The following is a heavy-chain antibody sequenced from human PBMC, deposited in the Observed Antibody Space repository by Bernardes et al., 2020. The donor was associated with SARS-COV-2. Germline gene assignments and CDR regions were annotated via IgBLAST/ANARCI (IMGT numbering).Heavy chain of an antibody. CDR2: IYYSGST. V-gene: IGHV4-59*08. CDR1: GGSISSYY. D-gene: IGHD1-7*01. CDR3: ARHLRVDWNYIMVFDY. Sequence: SETLSLTCTVSGGSISSYYWSWIRQPPGKGLEWIGYIYYSGSTNYNPSLKSRVTISVDTSKNQFSLKLSSVTAADTAVYYCARHLRVDWNYIMVFDYWGQGTLVTVSS. J-gene: IGHJ4*02.